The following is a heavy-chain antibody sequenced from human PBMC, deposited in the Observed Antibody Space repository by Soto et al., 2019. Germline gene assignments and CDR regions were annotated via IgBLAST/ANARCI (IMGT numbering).Heavy chain of an antibody. CDR1: GFTFSSYA. Sequence: GGSLRLSCAASGFTFSSYAMHRVRQAPGKGLEWVAVISYDGSNKYYADSVKGRFTISRDNSKNTLYLQMNSLRAEDTAVYYCARDVTPRIAAAGYYYYGMDVWGQGTTVTVSS. D-gene: IGHD6-13*01. J-gene: IGHJ6*02. CDR2: ISYDGSNK. V-gene: IGHV3-30-3*01. CDR3: ARDVTPRIAAAGYYYYGMDV.